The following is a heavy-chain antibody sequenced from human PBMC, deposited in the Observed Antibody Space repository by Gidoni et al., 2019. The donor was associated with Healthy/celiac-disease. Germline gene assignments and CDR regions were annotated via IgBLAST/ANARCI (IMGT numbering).Heavy chain of an antibody. Sequence: QVQLQESGPGLVEPSETLSLTCIVSGGSISNNYWSWIRQPPGKGLEWIGYIYYSGSTHFNPSLKSRVTISVDTSKNQFSLKLSSVTAADTAVYYCARLDLYKAFDFWGQGTLVTVSS. CDR3: ARLDLYKAFDF. CDR1: GGSISNNY. D-gene: IGHD1-20*01. CDR2: IYYSGST. V-gene: IGHV4-59*08. J-gene: IGHJ3*01.